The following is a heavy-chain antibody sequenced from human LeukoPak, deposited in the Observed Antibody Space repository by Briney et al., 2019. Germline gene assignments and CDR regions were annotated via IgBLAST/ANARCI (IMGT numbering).Heavy chain of an antibody. J-gene: IGHJ5*02. CDR2: INHSGST. Sequence: SETLSLTCAVYGGSFSGYYWSWIRQPPGKGLEWIGEINHSGSTNYNPSLKSRVTISVDTSKNQFSLKLSSVTAADTAAYYCARFRSSGWYWFDPWGQGTLVTVSS. D-gene: IGHD6-19*01. CDR1: GGSFSGYY. V-gene: IGHV4-34*01. CDR3: ARFRSSGWYWFDP.